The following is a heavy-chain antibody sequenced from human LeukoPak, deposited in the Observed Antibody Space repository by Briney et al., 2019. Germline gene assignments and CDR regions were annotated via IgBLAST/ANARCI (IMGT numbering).Heavy chain of an antibody. CDR3: ASPLTRHYDIYPDTFDY. Sequence: PGGSLRLSCAASGFTFSSYSMNWVRQAPGKGLEWVSSISSSSSYIYYADSVKGRFTISRDNAKNSLYLQMNSPRAEDTAVYYCASPLTRHYDIYPDTFDYWGQGTLVTVSS. J-gene: IGHJ4*02. V-gene: IGHV3-21*01. D-gene: IGHD3-9*01. CDR1: GFTFSSYS. CDR2: ISSSSSYI.